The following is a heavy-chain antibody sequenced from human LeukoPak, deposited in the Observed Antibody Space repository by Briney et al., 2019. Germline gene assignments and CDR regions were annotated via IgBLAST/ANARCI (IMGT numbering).Heavy chain of an antibody. Sequence: GGSLRLSCAASGFTFNSYTMNWVRQAPGKGLEWVSSISTSSSYIYYADSVKGRFTISRDNAKNSLLLQMNSLKAEDTAVYYCARGLWFGEFGYDYWGQGTLVSVSS. J-gene: IGHJ4*02. CDR1: GFTFNSYT. CDR3: ARGLWFGEFGYDY. D-gene: IGHD3-10*01. CDR2: ISTSSSYI. V-gene: IGHV3-21*01.